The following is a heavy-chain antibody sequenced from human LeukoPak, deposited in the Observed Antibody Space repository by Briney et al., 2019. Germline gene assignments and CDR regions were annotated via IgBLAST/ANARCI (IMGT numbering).Heavy chain of an antibody. V-gene: IGHV4-59*08. CDR3: ARRTVVLDY. D-gene: IGHD4-23*01. CDR1: GGSINNYY. Sequence: SETLSLTCTVSGGSINNYYWSWVRQPPGKGLEWIGYIYYSGSTTYNPSLKSRVTISGDTSKNQFSLMLSSVTAADTAVYYCARRTVVLDYWGQGALVTVSS. CDR2: IYYSGST. J-gene: IGHJ4*02.